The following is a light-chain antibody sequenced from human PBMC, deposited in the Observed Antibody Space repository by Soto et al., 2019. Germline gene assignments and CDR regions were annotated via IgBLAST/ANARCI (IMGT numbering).Light chain of an antibody. Sequence: QSVLTQPPSASGSPGQSVTISCTGTSSDVGGYNYVSWYQQHPGKAPKLMIYEVSKRPSGVPDRFSGSKSGNTASLTVSWLQAEDEADYYCSSYAGSNGVVFGGGTKLTGL. J-gene: IGLJ2*01. CDR3: SSYAGSNGVV. CDR2: EVS. CDR1: SSDVGGYNY. V-gene: IGLV2-8*01.